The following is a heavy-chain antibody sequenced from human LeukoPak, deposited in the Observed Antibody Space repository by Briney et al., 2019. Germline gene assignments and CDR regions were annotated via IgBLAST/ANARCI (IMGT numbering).Heavy chain of an antibody. V-gene: IGHV4-4*07. CDR1: GGSISSYY. CDR2: IYTSGST. Sequence: SETLSLTCTVSGGSISSYYWSWIRQPAGKGLEWIGRIYTSGSTNYNPSLKGRVTMSVDTSKNQFSLKLSSVTAADTAVYYCAREASSSWDNWFDPWGQGTLVTVSS. D-gene: IGHD6-13*01. CDR3: AREASSSWDNWFDP. J-gene: IGHJ5*02.